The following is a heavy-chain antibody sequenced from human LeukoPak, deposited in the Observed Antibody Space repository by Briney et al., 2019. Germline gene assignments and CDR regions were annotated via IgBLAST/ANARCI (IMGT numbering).Heavy chain of an antibody. V-gene: IGHV3-21*01. CDR3: ASDPHSAAANWFDP. CDR1: GFTFSSYA. J-gene: IGHJ5*02. D-gene: IGHD6-13*01. Sequence: GGSLRLSCAASGFTFSSYAMSWVRQAPGKGLEWVSSISDDGNYIYYGDSVKGRFTISRDNANNSLDLQMHSLRAEDTAVYYCASDPHSAAANWFDPWGQGTLVTVSS. CDR2: ISDDGNYI.